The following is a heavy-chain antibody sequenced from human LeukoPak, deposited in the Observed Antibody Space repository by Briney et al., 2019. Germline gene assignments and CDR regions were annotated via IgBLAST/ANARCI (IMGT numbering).Heavy chain of an antibody. CDR2: MNPNSGNT. CDR3: ASQPFDWLGVDYYYGMDV. CDR1: GYTFTSYD. J-gene: IGHJ6*02. Sequence: ASVKVSCKASGYTFTSYDINWVRQATGQGLEWMGWMNPNSGNTGYAQKFQGRVTMTRNTSISTAYMELSSLRSEDTAVYYCASQPFDWLGVDYYYGMDVWGQGTTVTVSS. V-gene: IGHV1-8*01. D-gene: IGHD3-9*01.